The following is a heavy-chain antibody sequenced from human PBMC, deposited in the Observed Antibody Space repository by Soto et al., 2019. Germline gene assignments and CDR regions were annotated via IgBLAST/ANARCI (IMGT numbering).Heavy chain of an antibody. Sequence: KTSETLSLTCTVSGGSISSSSNYWGWIRQPPGKGLEWIGSIYYSGSTYYNPSLKSRVTVSVDTSKNQFSLKLNSVTAADTAVYYCARTADLTDGYNYKAYIWYFDLWGRGTLVTVSS. V-gene: IGHV4-39*01. CDR3: ARTADLTDGYNYKAYIWYFDL. CDR1: GGSISSSSNY. D-gene: IGHD5-12*01. J-gene: IGHJ2*01. CDR2: IYYSGST.